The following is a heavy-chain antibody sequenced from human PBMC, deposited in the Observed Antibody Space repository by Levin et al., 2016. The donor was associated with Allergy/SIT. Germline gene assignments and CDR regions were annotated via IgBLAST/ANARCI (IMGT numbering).Heavy chain of an antibody. CDR1: GYDFVSYS. Sequence: KVSCKVSGYDFVSYSITWVRQMPGKGLEWMGKIDPDDSYTNYGPSFQGHVTISADKSINTAYLQWNSLKASDTAMYYCATSKVSTTGSDYWGQGALVTVSS. V-gene: IGHV5-10-1*01. J-gene: IGHJ4*02. CDR3: ATSKVSTTGSDY. CDR2: IDPDDSYT. D-gene: IGHD1-1*01.